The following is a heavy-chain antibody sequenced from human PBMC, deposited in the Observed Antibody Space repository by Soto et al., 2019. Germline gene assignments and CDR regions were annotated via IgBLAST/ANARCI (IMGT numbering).Heavy chain of an antibody. CDR3: ARLRDGYSRFDY. V-gene: IGHV1-69*12. J-gene: IGHJ4*02. D-gene: IGHD2-15*01. Sequence: QVQLVQSGAEVKKPGSSVKVSCKASGGTFSSYAISWVRQAPGQGLEWMGGIIPIFGTANYAQKFQGRVTIXAXXSTSTAYMELSSLRSEDTAVYSWARLRDGYSRFDYWGQGTLVTVSS. CDR1: GGTFSSYA. CDR2: IIPIFGTA.